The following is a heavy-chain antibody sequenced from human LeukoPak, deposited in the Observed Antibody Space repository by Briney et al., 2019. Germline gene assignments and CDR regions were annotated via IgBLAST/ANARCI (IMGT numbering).Heavy chain of an antibody. CDR3: ARAEAYCSSTSCMGY. Sequence: SETLSLTCTVSGGSISSYYWSWIRQPPGKGLEWIGYIYYSGSTNYNPSLKSRVTISVDTSKNQFSLKLSSVIAADTAVYYCARAEAYCSSTSCMGYWGQGTLVTVSS. D-gene: IGHD2-2*01. CDR1: GGSISSYY. J-gene: IGHJ4*02. CDR2: IYYSGST. V-gene: IGHV4-59*01.